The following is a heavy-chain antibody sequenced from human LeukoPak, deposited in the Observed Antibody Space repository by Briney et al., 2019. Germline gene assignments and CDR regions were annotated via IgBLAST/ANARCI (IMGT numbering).Heavy chain of an antibody. V-gene: IGHV4-34*01. J-gene: IGHJ4*03. D-gene: IGHD1-1*01. Sequence: PSETLSLTCAVYGGSFSSYYWSWIRQSPGKGLEWIAEINHRGDTNYNPPVKSRVTIPVDTSKNQFSLKVTSLTAADTAVYYCARGPTISETGYFDYWGQGTLVTVSS. CDR3: ARGPTISETGYFDY. CDR1: GGSFSSYY. CDR2: INHRGDT.